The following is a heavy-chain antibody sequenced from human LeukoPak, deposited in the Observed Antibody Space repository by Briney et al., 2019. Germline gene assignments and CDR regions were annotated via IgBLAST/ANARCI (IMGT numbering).Heavy chain of an antibody. CDR2: IYHSGST. CDR3: ARYPSGSYVDY. Sequence: SETLSLTCAVSGYSISSGYYWGWIRQPPGKGLEWIGGIYHSGSTYYIPSLKSRVTISVDTSKNQFSLKLSSVTAADTAVYYCARYPSGSYVDYWGQGTLVTVSS. V-gene: IGHV4-38-2*01. D-gene: IGHD1-26*01. J-gene: IGHJ4*02. CDR1: GYSISSGYY.